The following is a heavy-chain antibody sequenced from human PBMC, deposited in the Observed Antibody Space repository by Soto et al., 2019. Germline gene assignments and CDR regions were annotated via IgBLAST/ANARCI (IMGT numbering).Heavy chain of an antibody. CDR2: ISYDGSNK. V-gene: IGHV3-30*18. Sequence: GGSLRLSCAASGFTFSSYGMHWVRQAPGKGLEWVAVISYDGSNKYYADSVKGRFTISRDNSKNTLYLQMNSLRAEDTAVYYCAKISGSYLYYFDYWGQGTLVTVSS. CDR1: GFTFSSYG. D-gene: IGHD1-26*01. J-gene: IGHJ4*02. CDR3: AKISGSYLYYFDY.